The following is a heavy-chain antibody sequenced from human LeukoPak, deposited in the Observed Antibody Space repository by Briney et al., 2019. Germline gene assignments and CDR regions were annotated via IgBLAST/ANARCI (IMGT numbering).Heavy chain of an antibody. CDR1: GDTFSSYA. CDR3: ARGRMAGTYVFDY. J-gene: IGHJ4*02. CDR2: IIPIFGTA. Sequence: SVKVSCKASGDTFSSYAISWVRQAPGQGLEWMGGIIPIFGTANYAQKFQGRVTITADESTSTAYMELSSLRSEDTAVYYCARGRMAGTYVFDYWGQGALVTVSS. V-gene: IGHV1-69*13. D-gene: IGHD6-19*01.